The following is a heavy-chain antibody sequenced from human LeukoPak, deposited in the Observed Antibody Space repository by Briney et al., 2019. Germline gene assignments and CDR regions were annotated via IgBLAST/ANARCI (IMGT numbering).Heavy chain of an antibody. J-gene: IGHJ4*02. CDR1: GYSISSGYY. CDR2: IYHSGRS. D-gene: IGHD1-26*01. Sequence: SETLSLTCTVSGYSISSGYYWGWIRQSPGKGLEWIGSIYHSGRSYYNPSLKSRVTISVDTSKNYFSLKLSSVTAADTAVYYCAGDDGVGFWGQGTLVTVSS. V-gene: IGHV4-38-2*02. CDR3: AGDDGVGF.